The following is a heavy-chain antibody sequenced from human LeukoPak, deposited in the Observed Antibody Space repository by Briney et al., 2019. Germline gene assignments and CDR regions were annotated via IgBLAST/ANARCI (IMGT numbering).Heavy chain of an antibody. Sequence: GRSLRLSCAASGFTFSSYGMPWVRQAPGKGLEWVAVIWYDGSNKYYADSVKGRFTISRDNSKNTLYLQMNSLRAEDTAVYYCARDRRTTDDYWGQGTLVTVSS. D-gene: IGHD4-17*01. CDR2: IWYDGSNK. V-gene: IGHV3-33*01. CDR3: ARDRRTTDDY. CDR1: GFTFSSYG. J-gene: IGHJ4*02.